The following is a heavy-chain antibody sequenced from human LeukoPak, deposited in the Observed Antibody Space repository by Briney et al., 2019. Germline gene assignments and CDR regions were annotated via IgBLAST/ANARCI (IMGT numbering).Heavy chain of an antibody. Sequence: SETLSLTCTVSGGSLKGGTYYWGWIRQPPGKGLEWIGSIYYSGSTYYHPSLKSRVTISVDTSKNQFSLKLSSVTAADSAMYYCARHRGGATLADIWGQGTMVTVSS. CDR2: IYYSGST. CDR1: GGSLKGGTYY. J-gene: IGHJ3*02. CDR3: ARHRGGATLADI. D-gene: IGHD1-26*01. V-gene: IGHV4-39*01.